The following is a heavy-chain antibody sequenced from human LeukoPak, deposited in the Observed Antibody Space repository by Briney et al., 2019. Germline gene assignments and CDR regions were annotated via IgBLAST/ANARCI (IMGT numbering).Heavy chain of an antibody. D-gene: IGHD6-13*01. J-gene: IGHJ4*02. CDR2: IYYSGTT. Sequence: SETLSLICTVSGGSISSYYWSWIRQPPGKGLEWIGYIYYSGTTNYSPSLKSRVTISVDTSKNQFSLKLSSVTAADTAVYYCARGVYIAAAQYGYWGQGTLVTVSS. V-gene: IGHV4-59*01. CDR1: GGSISSYY. CDR3: ARGVYIAAAQYGY.